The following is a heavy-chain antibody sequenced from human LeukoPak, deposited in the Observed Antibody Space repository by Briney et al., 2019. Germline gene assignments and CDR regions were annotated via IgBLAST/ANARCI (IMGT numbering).Heavy chain of an antibody. V-gene: IGHV1-18*01. J-gene: IGHJ3*02. CDR3: VRDITIFGVVSDAFDI. Sequence: GASVKVSCKASGYTFTSYGISWVRQAPGQGLGWMGWISAYNGNTNYAQKLQGRVTMTTDTSTSTAYMELRSLRSDDTAVYYCVRDITIFGVVSDAFDIWGQGTMVTVSS. CDR1: GYTFTSYG. D-gene: IGHD3-3*01. CDR2: ISAYNGNT.